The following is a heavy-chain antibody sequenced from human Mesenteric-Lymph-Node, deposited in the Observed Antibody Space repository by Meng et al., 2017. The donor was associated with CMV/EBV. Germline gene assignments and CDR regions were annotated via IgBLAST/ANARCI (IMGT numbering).Heavy chain of an antibody. J-gene: IGHJ6*02. V-gene: IGHV3-21*06. CDR3: ARDRLGRYYYGMDV. CDR2: ISGLSGYI. D-gene: IGHD5/OR15-5a*01. CDR1: GFSFNNYA. Sequence: GESLKISCAASGFSFNNYAMSWVRQAPGKGLEWVSSISGLSGYINYADSVKGRFTISRDNAKNSLFLQMNSLRVEDTAVYYCARDRLGRYYYGMDVWGQGTTVTVSS.